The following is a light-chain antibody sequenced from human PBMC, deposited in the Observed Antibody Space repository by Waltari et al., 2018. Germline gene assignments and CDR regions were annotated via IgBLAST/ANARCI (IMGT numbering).Light chain of an antibody. CDR3: LQTSQFTWT. J-gene: IGKJ1*01. V-gene: IGKV2-24*01. CDR1: QSLVHSDGKTY. Sequence: DIVMTQTPLSSLVTLGQPASIPCRSSQSLVHSDGKTYLSWLQQRPGQPPTLLIYQISKRFSGVPDRFSGSGAGTDFTLKISRVEAEDVAIYYCLQTSQFTWTFGQGTKVEIE. CDR2: QIS.